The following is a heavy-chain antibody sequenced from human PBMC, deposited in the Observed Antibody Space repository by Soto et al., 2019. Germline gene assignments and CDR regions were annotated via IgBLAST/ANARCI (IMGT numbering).Heavy chain of an antibody. J-gene: IGHJ3*02. CDR1: GYTFTSYY. CDR3: ARDQGSDAFDI. V-gene: IGHV1-46*01. Sequence: ASVNVSCKASGYTFTSYYMHWVRQAPGQGLEWMGIINPSGGSTSYAQKFQGRVTMTRDTSTSTVYMELSSLRSKDTAVYYRARDQGSDAFDIWGQGTMVTVSS. CDR2: INPSGGST.